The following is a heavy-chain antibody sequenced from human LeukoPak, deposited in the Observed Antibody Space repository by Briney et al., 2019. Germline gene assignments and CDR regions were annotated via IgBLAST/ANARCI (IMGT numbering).Heavy chain of an antibody. CDR2: MYHSGST. Sequence: PSETLSPTCTVSGYSISSGHYWGWIRQPPGKGLEWIGSMYHSGSTYYNPSLKSRVTISVDTSKNQFSLKLSSVTAADTAVYYCAKDYSKTSYYGSGTYYRPNWFDPWGQGTLVTVSS. CDR3: AKDYSKTSYYGSGTYYRPNWFDP. J-gene: IGHJ5*02. D-gene: IGHD3-10*01. CDR1: GYSISSGHY. V-gene: IGHV4-38-2*02.